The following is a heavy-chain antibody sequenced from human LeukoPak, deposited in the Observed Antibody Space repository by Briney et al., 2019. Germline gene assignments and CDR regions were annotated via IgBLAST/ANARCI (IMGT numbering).Heavy chain of an antibody. Sequence: ASVKVSCKASGYTFTGYYMHWVRQAPGQGLEWMGWINPNSGGTNYAQKFQGRVTMTRDTSISTAYMELSRLRSDDTAVYYCARESVDYGGNNWFDPWGQGTLVTVSS. CDR2: INPNSGGT. CDR3: ARESVDYGGNNWFDP. V-gene: IGHV1-2*02. J-gene: IGHJ5*02. D-gene: IGHD4-23*01. CDR1: GYTFTGYY.